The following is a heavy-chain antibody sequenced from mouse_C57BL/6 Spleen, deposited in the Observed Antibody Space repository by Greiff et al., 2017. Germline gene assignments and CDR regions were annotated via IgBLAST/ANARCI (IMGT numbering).Heavy chain of an antibody. J-gene: IGHJ1*03. V-gene: IGHV1-81*01. D-gene: IGHD1-1*01. CDR1: GYTFTSYG. CDR2: IYPRSGNT. Sequence: QVQLQQSGAELARPGASVKLSCKASGYTFTSYGISWVKQRTGQGLEWIGEIYPRSGNTYYNEKFKGKATLTADNSSSTAYMELRSLTSEDSAVYFCARLTSRDYYGSRNFDVWGTGTTVTVSS. CDR3: ARLTSRDYYGSRNFDV.